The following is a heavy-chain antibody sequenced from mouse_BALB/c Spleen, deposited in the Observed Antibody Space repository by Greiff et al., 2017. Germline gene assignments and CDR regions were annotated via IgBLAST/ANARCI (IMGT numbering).Heavy chain of an antibody. V-gene: IGHV1-12*01. CDR2: IYPGNGDT. Sequence: QVQLKQPGAELVKPGASVKMSCKASGYTFTSYNMHWVKQTPGQGLEWIGAIYPGNGDTSYNQKFKGKATLTADKSSSTAYMQLSSLTSEDSAVYYCARDDGYYFYAMDYWGQGTSVTVSA. D-gene: IGHD2-3*01. CDR3: ARDDGYYFYAMDY. CDR1: GYTFTSYN. J-gene: IGHJ4*01.